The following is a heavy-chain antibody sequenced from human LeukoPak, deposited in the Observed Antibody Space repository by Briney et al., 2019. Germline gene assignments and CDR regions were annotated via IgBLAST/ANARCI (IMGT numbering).Heavy chain of an antibody. J-gene: IGHJ4*02. CDR2: IKQDGSEK. CDR1: GFTFSNYW. CDR3: TREDDWNYEDY. Sequence: GGSLRLSCAASGFTFSNYWMSWVRQAPGKGLEWVANIKQDGSEKYYVKSEKGRFTISRDNAKNSLYLQMNSLRAEDTATYYCTREDDWNYEDYWGQGTLVTVSS. D-gene: IGHD1-7*01. V-gene: IGHV3-7*01.